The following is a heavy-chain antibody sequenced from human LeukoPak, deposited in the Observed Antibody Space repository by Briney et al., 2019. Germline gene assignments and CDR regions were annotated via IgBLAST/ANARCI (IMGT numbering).Heavy chain of an antibody. Sequence: GGSLRLSCAASGFPFSSYVMSWVRQAPGKGLEWDSTISTSGATTYYSDSVRGRFTVSRDNSKDTVYLQMNSLRAEDTAVYYCARAKRYCSSTSCRKDAFDIWGQGTMVTVSS. CDR2: ISTSGATT. J-gene: IGHJ3*02. CDR3: ARAKRYCSSTSCRKDAFDI. V-gene: IGHV3-23*01. D-gene: IGHD2-2*01. CDR1: GFPFSSYV.